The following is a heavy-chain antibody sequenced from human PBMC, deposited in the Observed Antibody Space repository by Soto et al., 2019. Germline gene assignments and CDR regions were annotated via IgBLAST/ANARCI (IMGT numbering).Heavy chain of an antibody. V-gene: IGHV4-59*01. CDR3: ARRYGGNFDY. CDR1: GGSISSYY. CDR2: IYYSGST. J-gene: IGHJ4*02. D-gene: IGHD1-26*01. Sequence: QVQLQESGPGLVKPSETLSLTCTVSGGSISSYYWSWIRQPPGKGLEWIGYIYYSGSTNNNPSLKSRVTLSVDTSKNQFSLKLSSVTAADTAVYYCARRYGGNFDYWGQGTLVTVSS.